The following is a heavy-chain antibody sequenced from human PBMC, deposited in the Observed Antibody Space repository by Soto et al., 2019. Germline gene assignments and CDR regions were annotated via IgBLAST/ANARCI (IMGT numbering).Heavy chain of an antibody. V-gene: IGHV3-30*18. J-gene: IGHJ6*02. CDR3: AKDQFKYGDYDGGGLGYYDGMDV. CDR1: GFTLSSTA. CDR2: ISYDGSNK. Sequence: GGSRRLPGAACGFTLSSTARHWVRQAHGKGLEWVAVISYDGSNKYYADSVKGRFTISRDNSKNTQYLQMNSLRAEDTAVYYCAKDQFKYGDYDGGGLGYYDGMDVGGEGTTVT. D-gene: IGHD4-17*01.